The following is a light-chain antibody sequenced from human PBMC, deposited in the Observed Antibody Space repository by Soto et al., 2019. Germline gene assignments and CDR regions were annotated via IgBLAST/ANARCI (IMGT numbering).Light chain of an antibody. CDR3: QQYHHWPPGT. J-gene: IGKJ1*01. CDR2: GES. Sequence: DIVMTQSPATLSVSPGERATLSCRASQSVSSNLAWYQQKPGQAPRLLIYGESTRATGIPARFSGSGSGTEFTLTIICLQFEDFAVYYCQQYHHWPPGTFGQGTKVEVK. CDR1: QSVSSN. V-gene: IGKV3-15*01.